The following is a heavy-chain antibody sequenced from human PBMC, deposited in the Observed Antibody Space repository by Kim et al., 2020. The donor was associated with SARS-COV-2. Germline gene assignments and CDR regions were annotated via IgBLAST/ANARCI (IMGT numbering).Heavy chain of an antibody. CDR1: GYTFTSYG. CDR3: ARDVWVDPIATYYYYGMDV. V-gene: IGHV1-18*01. CDR2: ISAYNGNT. J-gene: IGHJ6*02. D-gene: IGHD6-13*01. Sequence: ASVKVSCKASGYTFTSYGISWVRQAPGQGLEWMGWISAYNGNTNYAQKLQGRVTMTTDTSTSTAYMELRSLRSDYTAVYYCARDVWVDPIATYYYYGMDVWGQGTTVTVSS.